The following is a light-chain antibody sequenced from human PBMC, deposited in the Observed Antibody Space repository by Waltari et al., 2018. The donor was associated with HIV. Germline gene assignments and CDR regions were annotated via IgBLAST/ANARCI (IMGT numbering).Light chain of an antibody. CDR1: SSDVGGYNY. CDR2: GVN. V-gene: IGLV2-8*01. Sequence: QSALTQPPSASGSPGQSVTISCTGTSSDVGGYNYVSWYQQHPSKAPKIMMYGVNKRPSGLPDRCSGSKSGNAASLTVSGLQAEDEAEYYCSSYAGSNNVVFGGGTKLTVL. CDR3: SSYAGSNNVV. J-gene: IGLJ2*01.